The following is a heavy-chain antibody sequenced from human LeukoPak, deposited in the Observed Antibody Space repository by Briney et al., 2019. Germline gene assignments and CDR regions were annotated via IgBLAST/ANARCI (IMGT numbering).Heavy chain of an antibody. CDR2: INHSGST. D-gene: IGHD6-19*01. Sequence: SETLSLTCAVYGGSFSGYYWSWIRQLPGKGLEWIGEINHSGSTNYNPSFKSRVTISVDTSKNQFSLKLSSVTAADTAVYYCARGRSGWYGWYFDLWGRGTLVTVSP. CDR1: GGSFSGYY. CDR3: ARGRSGWYGWYFDL. J-gene: IGHJ2*01. V-gene: IGHV4-34*01.